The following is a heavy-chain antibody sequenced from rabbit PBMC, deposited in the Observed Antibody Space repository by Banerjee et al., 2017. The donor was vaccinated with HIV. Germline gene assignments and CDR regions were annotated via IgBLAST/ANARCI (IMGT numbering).Heavy chain of an antibody. J-gene: IGHJ2*01. CDR1: GFSFSNDYV. D-gene: IGHD1-1*01. V-gene: IGHV1S40*01. Sequence: SLEESGGGLFQPGASLTLTCTASGFSFSNDYVMCWVRQAPGKGLEWIACIYINSDNTYYANWAKGRFTISKTSSTTVTLQMTSLTGADTATYFCARGGRANTYYRGGFDPWGQGTLVSVS. CDR2: IYINSDNT. CDR3: ARGGRANTYYRGGFDP.